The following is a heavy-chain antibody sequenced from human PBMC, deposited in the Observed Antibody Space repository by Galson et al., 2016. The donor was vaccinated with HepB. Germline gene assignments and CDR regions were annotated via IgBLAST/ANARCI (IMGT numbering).Heavy chain of an antibody. D-gene: IGHD6-13*01. J-gene: IGHJ3*02. Sequence: SLRLSCAASGFTFGDYYMNWIRLAPGKGLDWVSCISSTSSYTNYADSVKGRFTISRDNVKNSLYLQMNRLRAEDTAVYYCAREGRGQLSNDAFDIWGQGTMVTVSS. CDR2: ISSTSSYT. V-gene: IGHV3-11*06. CDR3: AREGRGQLSNDAFDI. CDR1: GFTFGDYY.